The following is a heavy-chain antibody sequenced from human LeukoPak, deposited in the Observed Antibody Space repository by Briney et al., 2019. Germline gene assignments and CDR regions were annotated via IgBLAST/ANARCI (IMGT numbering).Heavy chain of an antibody. CDR2: IYENGGTT. Sequence: GGSLRLSCVGSGFTFRSHAMSWVRQAPEKGLEFVSGIYENGGTTYYADSVKGRFSISRDNSKNTLYLQMDSLRGEDTAVYYCAKDFRIGYSAHFDYWGQGALVTVSA. V-gene: IGHV3-23*01. J-gene: IGHJ4*02. CDR3: AKDFRIGYSAHFDY. D-gene: IGHD2-21*01. CDR1: GFTFRSHA.